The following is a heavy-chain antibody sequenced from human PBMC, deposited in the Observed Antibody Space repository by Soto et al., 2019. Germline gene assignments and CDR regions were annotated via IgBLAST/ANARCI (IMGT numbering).Heavy chain of an antibody. CDR2: ISNSSSSI. V-gene: IGHV3-48*01. CDR3: ARDSSSWSQPFTFDY. Sequence: GGSLRLSCAASGFTFSSYSMNWVRQAPGRGLEWVSYISNSSSSINYADSVKGRFTISRDNAKNSLYLQMNSLRVEDTAVYYCARDSSSWSQPFTFDYWGQGTPVTVSS. D-gene: IGHD6-13*01. CDR1: GFTFSSYS. J-gene: IGHJ4*02.